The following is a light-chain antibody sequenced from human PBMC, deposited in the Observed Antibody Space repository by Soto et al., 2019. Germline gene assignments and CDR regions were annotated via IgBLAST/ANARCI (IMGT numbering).Light chain of an antibody. CDR2: DVS. CDR1: SSDVGGYNY. J-gene: IGLJ1*01. V-gene: IGLV2-14*01. Sequence: QSVLTQPASVSGSPGQSITISCTGTSSDVGGYNYVSWYQQHPGKAPKLMIYDVSNRPSGVSNRFSGSKSGNTASLTISGLQAEDEADYYCSSYISSSTHVFGTGTKVTVL. CDR3: SSYISSSTHV.